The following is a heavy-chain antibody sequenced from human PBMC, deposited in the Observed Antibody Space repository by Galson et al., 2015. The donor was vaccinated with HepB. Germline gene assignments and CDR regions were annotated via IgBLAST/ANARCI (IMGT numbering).Heavy chain of an antibody. CDR3: ARENSGTYYGYFGY. CDR1: GFTFSHYA. CDR2: ISYDGSNK. V-gene: IGHV3-30-3*01. Sequence: SLRLSCAASGFTFSHYAMHWVRQAPGKGLEWVATISYDGSNKYYADPVRGRFTISRDNSKNTVSLQMNSLSPEATAVYYCARENSGTYYGYFGYWGQGTLVTVSS. D-gene: IGHD1-26*01. J-gene: IGHJ4*02.